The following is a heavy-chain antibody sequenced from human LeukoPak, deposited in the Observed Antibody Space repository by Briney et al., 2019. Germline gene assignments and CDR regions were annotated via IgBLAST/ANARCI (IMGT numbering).Heavy chain of an antibody. CDR3: ARPYYDFWSGYSGVDY. CDR2: ISSSSSTI. CDR1: GFTFSSYS. Sequence: PGGSLRLSCAASGFTFSSYSMNWVRQAPGKGLEWVSYISSSSSTIYYADSVKGRFTISRDNAKTSLYLQMNSLRAEDTAVYYCARPYYDFWSGYSGVDYWGQGTLVTVSS. J-gene: IGHJ4*02. D-gene: IGHD3-3*01. V-gene: IGHV3-48*01.